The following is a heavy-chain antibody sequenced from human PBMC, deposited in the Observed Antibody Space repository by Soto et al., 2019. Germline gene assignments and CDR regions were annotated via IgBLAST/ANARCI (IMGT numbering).Heavy chain of an antibody. Sequence: LRLSCAASGFTFSSYAMSWVRQAPGKGLEWVSAISGSGGSTYYADSVKGRFTISRDNSKNTLYLQMNSLRAEDTAVYYCAKDLLGVVPDYYYGMDVWGQGTTVTVSS. CDR3: AKDLLGVVPDYYYGMDV. V-gene: IGHV3-23*01. D-gene: IGHD3-3*01. J-gene: IGHJ6*02. CDR1: GFTFSSYA. CDR2: ISGSGGST.